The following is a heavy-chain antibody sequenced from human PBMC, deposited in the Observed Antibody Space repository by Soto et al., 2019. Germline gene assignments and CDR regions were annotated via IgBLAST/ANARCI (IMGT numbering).Heavy chain of an antibody. D-gene: IGHD1-1*01. CDR1: GYSFTTYA. CDR3: ARGNGMDENCYYYGMDV. V-gene: IGHV1-3*01. Sequence: ASVEVSCRASGYSFTTYAMHWVRQAPGQRLEWMGWINGGNGNTKYSQKFQDRVTITRDTSASIAYMELSSLRSEDTAVYYCARGNGMDENCYYYGMDVWGQGTTVTVSS. J-gene: IGHJ6*02. CDR2: INGGNGNT.